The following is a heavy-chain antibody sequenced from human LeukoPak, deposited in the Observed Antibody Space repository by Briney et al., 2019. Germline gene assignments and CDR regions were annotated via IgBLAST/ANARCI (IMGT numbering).Heavy chain of an antibody. CDR2: IYYSGST. CDR1: GGSISSDSYY. J-gene: IGHJ4*02. V-gene: IGHV4-39*01. D-gene: IGHD1-7*01. Sequence: SETLSLTCTVSGGSISSDSYYWGWIRQPPGKGLQWIGCIYYSGSTYYKPSLKSRVTISVDTSKNQFSLKLTSVTAADTAVYYCGKRSRSTWNYRRGDYWGQGTLVTVSS. CDR3: GKRSRSTWNYRRGDY.